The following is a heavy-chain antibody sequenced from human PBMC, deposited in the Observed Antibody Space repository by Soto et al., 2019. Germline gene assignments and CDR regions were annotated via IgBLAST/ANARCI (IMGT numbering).Heavy chain of an antibody. J-gene: IGHJ3*02. CDR1: GGTFSSYA. CDR3: ARDFYSGSYSGDDAFDI. D-gene: IGHD1-26*01. Sequence: ASVKVSCKASGGTFSSYAISWVRQAPGQGLEWMGGSIPIFGTANYAQKFQGRVTITADESTSTAYMELSSLRSEDTAVYYCARDFYSGSYSGDDAFDIWGQGTMVTVSS. V-gene: IGHV1-69*13. CDR2: SIPIFGTA.